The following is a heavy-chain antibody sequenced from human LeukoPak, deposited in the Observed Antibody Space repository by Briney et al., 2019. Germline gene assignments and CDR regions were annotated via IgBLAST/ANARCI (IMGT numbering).Heavy chain of an antibody. CDR3: AREAPGAFDI. CDR1: GFTFSSYS. Sequence: GGSLRLSCAASGFTFSSYSMNWVRQAPGKGLEWVSSISSSSSYIYYADSVKGRLTISRDNAKNSLYLQMNSLRAEDTAVYYCAREAPGAFDIWGQGTMVTVSS. V-gene: IGHV3-21*01. J-gene: IGHJ3*02. CDR2: ISSSSSYI.